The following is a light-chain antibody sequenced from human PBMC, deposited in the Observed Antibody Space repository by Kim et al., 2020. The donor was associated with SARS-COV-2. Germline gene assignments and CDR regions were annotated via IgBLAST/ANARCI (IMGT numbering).Light chain of an antibody. CDR3: CSYAGSSTFYVV. J-gene: IGLJ2*01. CDR2: EVS. V-gene: IGLV2-23*02. Sequence: SITSSCTGTSRDVGSYNLVSWYQQHPGKAPKLMIYEVSKRPSGVSNRFSGSKSGNTASLTISGLQAEDEADYYCCSYAGSSTFYVVFGGGTQLTVL. CDR1: SRDVGSYNL.